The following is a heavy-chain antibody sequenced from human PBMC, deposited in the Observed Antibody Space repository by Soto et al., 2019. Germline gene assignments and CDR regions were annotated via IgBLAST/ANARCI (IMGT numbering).Heavy chain of an antibody. D-gene: IGHD6-19*01. CDR3: ARGQSGYSSGWSPNDY. CDR1: GYTFTSYE. CDR2: RNLNSGNT. J-gene: IGHJ4*02. V-gene: IGHV1-8*01. Sequence: QVQLVQSGAEVKKPGASVKVSCKASGYTFTSYEINWVRQATGQGLEWMGWRNLNSGNTGYAQKFQGRVAMTRNTSINTAYMELSRLRSADTAVYYCARGQSGYSSGWSPNDYWGQGTLVTVSS.